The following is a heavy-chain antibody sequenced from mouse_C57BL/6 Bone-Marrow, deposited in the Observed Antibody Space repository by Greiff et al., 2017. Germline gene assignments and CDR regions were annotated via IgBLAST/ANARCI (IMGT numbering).Heavy chain of an antibody. V-gene: IGHV5-6*01. Sequence: EVQVVESGGDLVKPGGSLKLSCAASGFTFSSYGMSWVRQTPDKRLEWVATISSGGSYTYYPDSVKGRFTISRDNAKNTLYLQMSSLKSEDTAMYYCATLYGDWFAYWGQGTLVTVSA. J-gene: IGHJ3*01. CDR1: GFTFSSYG. D-gene: IGHD2-13*01. CDR3: ATLYGDWFAY. CDR2: ISSGGSYT.